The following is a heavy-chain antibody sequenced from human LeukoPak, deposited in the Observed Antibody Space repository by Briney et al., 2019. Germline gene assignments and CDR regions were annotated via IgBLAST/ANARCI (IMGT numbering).Heavy chain of an antibody. CDR3: AKDRLIVGATNFDY. CDR2: IRTDGSNK. Sequence: PGGSLRLSCAASGFTFSSYGMHWVRQAPGKGLEWVAFIRTDGSNKYYADSVKGRFTISRDNSKNTLYLQMNSLRAEDTAVYYCAKDRLIVGATNFDYWGQGTLVTVSS. J-gene: IGHJ4*02. CDR1: GFTFSSYG. V-gene: IGHV3-30*02. D-gene: IGHD1-26*01.